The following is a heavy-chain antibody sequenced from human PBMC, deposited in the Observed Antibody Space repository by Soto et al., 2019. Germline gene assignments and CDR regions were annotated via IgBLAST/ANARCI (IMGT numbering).Heavy chain of an antibody. CDR3: ARDYNYYGSGSYYYGMDV. D-gene: IGHD3-10*01. V-gene: IGHV3-74*01. CDR1: GFTFSSYW. J-gene: IGHJ6*02. CDR2: INSDGSST. Sequence: EVQLVESGGGLVQPGGSLRLSCAASGFTFSSYWMHWVRQAPGKGLVWVSRINSDGSSTSYADSVKGRFTISRDNAKHTLYLQMNSLRAEDTAVYYCARDYNYYGSGSYYYGMDVWGQGTTVTVSS.